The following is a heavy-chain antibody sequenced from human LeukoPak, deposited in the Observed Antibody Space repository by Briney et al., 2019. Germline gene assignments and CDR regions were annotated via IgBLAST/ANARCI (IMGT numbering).Heavy chain of an antibody. CDR2: ISWDGGST. Sequence: GGSLRLSCAASGFTFDDYTMHWVRQAPGKGLEWVSLISWDGGSTYYADSVKGRFTISRDNSKDSLYLQMNSLRTEDTALYYCAKDKMAITFGGVIDSYYFDYWGQGTLVTVSS. D-gene: IGHD3-16*02. CDR1: GFTFDDYT. V-gene: IGHV3-43*01. J-gene: IGHJ4*02. CDR3: AKDKMAITFGGVIDSYYFDY.